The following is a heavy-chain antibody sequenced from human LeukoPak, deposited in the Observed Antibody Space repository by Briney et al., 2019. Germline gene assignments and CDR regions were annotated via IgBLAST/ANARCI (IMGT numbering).Heavy chain of an antibody. CDR2: ISSSSSYI. J-gene: IGHJ3*02. CDR3: ARSVAAAGIRIDVFDI. V-gene: IGHV3-21*01. CDR1: GFTFSSYS. Sequence: GGSLRLSCAASGFTFSSYSMNWVRQAPGKGLEWVSSISSSSSYIYYADSVKGRFTISRDNAKNSLYLQMNSLRAEDTAVYYCARSVAAAGIRIDVFDIWGQGTMVTVSS. D-gene: IGHD6-13*01.